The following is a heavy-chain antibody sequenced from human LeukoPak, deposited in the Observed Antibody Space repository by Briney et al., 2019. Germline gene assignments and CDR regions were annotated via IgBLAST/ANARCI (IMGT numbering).Heavy chain of an antibody. Sequence: PSETLSLTCTVSGDSISGSNYYWGWIRQPPGGGLEWIGSIYYSGTTFYNRSLKSRVTISVDTSKNQFSLKLRSVTAADTAVYYCARHEYSGYDPLTWGQGTLVTVSS. D-gene: IGHD5-12*01. CDR1: GDSISGSNYY. J-gene: IGHJ4*02. CDR2: IYYSGTT. CDR3: ARHEYSGYDPLT. V-gene: IGHV4-39*01.